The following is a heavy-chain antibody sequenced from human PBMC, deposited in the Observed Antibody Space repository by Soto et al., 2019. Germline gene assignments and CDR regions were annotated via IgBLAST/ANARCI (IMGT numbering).Heavy chain of an antibody. CDR2: IYYSGST. V-gene: IGHV4-31*03. CDR1: GGSISSGGYY. Sequence: SETLSLTCTVSGGSISSGGYYWSWIRQHPGKGLEWIGYIYYSGSTYYNPSLKSRVTISVDTSKNQFSLKLSSVTAADTAVYYCARGTLGFGELYALGGFDPWGQGTLVTVSS. J-gene: IGHJ5*02. CDR3: ARGTLGFGELYALGGFDP. D-gene: IGHD3-10*01.